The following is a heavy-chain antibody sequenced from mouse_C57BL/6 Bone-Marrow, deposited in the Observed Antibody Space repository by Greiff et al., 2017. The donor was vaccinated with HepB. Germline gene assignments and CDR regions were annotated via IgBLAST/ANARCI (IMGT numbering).Heavy chain of an antibody. Sequence: VQLQQSGAELVRPGASVKLSCTASGFTFTDDSMHWVKQRPEQGLEWIGWIDPENGDTEYASKFKGKATLTADTSSNTAYLQLSSLTSEDTAVYYGTTGWLDAYWGQGTLVTVSA. CDR3: TTGWLDAY. J-gene: IGHJ3*01. CDR2: IDPENGDT. CDR1: GFTFTDDS. V-gene: IGHV14-4*01. D-gene: IGHD1-1*02.